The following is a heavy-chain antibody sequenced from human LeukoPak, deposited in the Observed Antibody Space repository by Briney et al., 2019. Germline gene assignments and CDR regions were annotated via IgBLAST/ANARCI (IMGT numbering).Heavy chain of an antibody. Sequence: GASVRVSCTASGGTLSSYAISWVRQAPGQGLEWMGGVIPIFGTANYAQKFQGRVTITTDESTSTAYTELSSVRPEDTGAYYCGRKNGYFDSSDAFDIWGQGTMVTVSS. CDR3: GRKNGYFDSSDAFDI. V-gene: IGHV1-69*05. CDR2: VIPIFGTA. J-gene: IGHJ3*02. D-gene: IGHD3-9*01. CDR1: GGTLSSYA.